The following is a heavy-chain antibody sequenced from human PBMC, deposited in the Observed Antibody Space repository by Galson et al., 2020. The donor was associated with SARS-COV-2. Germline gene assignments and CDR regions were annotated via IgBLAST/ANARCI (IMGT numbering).Heavy chain of an antibody. CDR2: IYYSGST. J-gene: IGHJ3*02. CDR3: ARTQVVRGWYDAFDI. Sequence: SETLSLTCTVSGGTISSGGYSWSWIRQHPGQGLEWIGYIYYSGSTSYNPSLKSLVTISVDTSKNQFSLNLKSVSAADTAVYYCARTQVVRGWYDAFDIWGQGTMVTVSS. CDR1: GGTISSGGYS. V-gene: IGHV4-31*01. D-gene: IGHD6-19*01.